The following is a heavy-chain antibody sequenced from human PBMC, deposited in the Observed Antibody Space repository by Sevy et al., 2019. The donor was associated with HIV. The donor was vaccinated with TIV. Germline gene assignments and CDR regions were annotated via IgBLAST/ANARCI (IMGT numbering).Heavy chain of an antibody. V-gene: IGHV3-30*01. J-gene: IGHJ6*02. Sequence: GGSLRLSCAASGFTFNTYSIHWVRQAPGKGLEWVAIISHDGKTKYYADSVKGRFTISRDNSKNTLYLQMDSLRAADTAVYYCARVYYDTLTANYRAYKYYGMDVWGQGTTVTVSS. D-gene: IGHD3-9*01. CDR1: GFTFNTYS. CDR2: ISHDGKTK. CDR3: ARVYYDTLTANYRAYKYYGMDV.